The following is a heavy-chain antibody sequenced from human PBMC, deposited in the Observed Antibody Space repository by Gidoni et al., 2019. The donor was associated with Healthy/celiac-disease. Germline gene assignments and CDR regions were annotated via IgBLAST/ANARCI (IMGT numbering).Heavy chain of an antibody. D-gene: IGHD2-2*01. V-gene: IGHV1-2*06. Sequence: QVQLVQSEAEVKKPGASVKVSCKASGYTFTGYYMHWVRQAPGQGLEWMGRINPNSGGTNYAQKFQGRVTMTRDTSISTAYMELSRLRSDDTAVYYCAILRGVVPAAIFYYGMDVWGQGTTVTVSS. CDR1: GYTFTGYY. J-gene: IGHJ6*02. CDR2: INPNSGGT. CDR3: AILRGVVPAAIFYYGMDV.